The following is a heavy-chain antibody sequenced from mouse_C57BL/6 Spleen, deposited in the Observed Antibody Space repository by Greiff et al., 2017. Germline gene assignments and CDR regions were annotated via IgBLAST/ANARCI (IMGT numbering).Heavy chain of an antibody. D-gene: IGHD2-10*01. CDR1: GYTFTSYW. V-gene: IGHV1-69*01. Sequence: QVQLKQPGAELVMPGASVKLSCKASGYTFTSYWMHWVKQRPGQGLEWIGEIDPSDSYTNYNQKFKGKSTLTVDKSSSTAYMQLSSLTSEDSAVYYCARSRPYSDYAMDYWGQGTSVTVSS. CDR2: IDPSDSYT. CDR3: ARSRPYSDYAMDY. J-gene: IGHJ4*01.